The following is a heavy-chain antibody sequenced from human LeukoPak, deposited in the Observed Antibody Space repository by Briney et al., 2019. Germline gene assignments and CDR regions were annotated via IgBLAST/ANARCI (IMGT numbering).Heavy chain of an antibody. D-gene: IGHD3-22*01. CDR2: INHSGST. CDR1: GGSFSGYY. Sequence: SETLSLTCAVYGGSFSGYYWSWIRQPPGKGLEWIGEINHSGSTNYNPSLKSRVTISVDTSKNQFSLKLSSVTAADTAVYYCARRNYYDSSGYEDYWGQGTLVTVSS. V-gene: IGHV4-34*01. CDR3: ARRNYYDSSGYEDY. J-gene: IGHJ4*02.